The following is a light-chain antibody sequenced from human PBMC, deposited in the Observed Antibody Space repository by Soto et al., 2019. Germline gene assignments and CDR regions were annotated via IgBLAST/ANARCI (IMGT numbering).Light chain of an antibody. V-gene: IGKV3-20*01. Sequence: ALSPSPGTRSLSPGEKANFSCMSRPSVSINNLPCYHPKLGQDTRIVXXGRFKRATGIPERFIGSGSGKAFTLTISRLEPEEFAMYYCRHYDKSPGWTFGQGTKVDNK. CDR1: PSVSINN. J-gene: IGKJ1*01. CDR2: GRF. CDR3: RHYDKSPGWT.